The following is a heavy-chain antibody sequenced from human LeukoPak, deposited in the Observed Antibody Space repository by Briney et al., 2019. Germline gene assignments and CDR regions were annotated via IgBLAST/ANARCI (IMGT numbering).Heavy chain of an antibody. J-gene: IGHJ3*02. V-gene: IGHV3-23*01. D-gene: IGHD2/OR15-2a*01. Sequence: PGGSLRLSCAASGFTFSSYAMSWVRQAPGKGLEWVSAISGSGISTYYADSVKGRFTISRDSSKNTLYLQMNSLRAEDTAVYYCAKDSTFDFDTFDIWGPGTMITVSS. CDR2: ISGSGIST. CDR1: GFTFSSYA. CDR3: AKDSTFDFDTFDI.